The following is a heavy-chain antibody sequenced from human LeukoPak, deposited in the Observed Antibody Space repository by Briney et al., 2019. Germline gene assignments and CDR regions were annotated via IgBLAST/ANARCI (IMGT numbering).Heavy chain of an antibody. V-gene: IGHV4-59*08. J-gene: IGHJ6*02. Sequence: SETLSLTCTVSGGSISSYYWSWIRQPPGKGLEWIGYIYYSGSTNYNPSLKSRVTISVDTSKNQFSLKLSSVTAAGTAVYYCARGTYYYDSSGSCMDVWGQGTTVTVSS. CDR2: IYYSGST. CDR3: ARGTYYYDSSGSCMDV. CDR1: GGSISSYY. D-gene: IGHD3-22*01.